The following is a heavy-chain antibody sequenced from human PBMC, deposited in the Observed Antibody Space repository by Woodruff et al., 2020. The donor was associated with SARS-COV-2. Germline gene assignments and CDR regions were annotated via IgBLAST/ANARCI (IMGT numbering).Heavy chain of an antibody. D-gene: IGHD3-22*01. CDR2: IIPIFGTA. CDR3: ARVDGYDSSGYYSDY. Sequence: APGQGLEWMGGIIPIFGTANYAQKFQGRVTITADESTSTAYMELSSLRSEDTAVYYCARVDGYDSSGYYSDYWGQGTLV. V-gene: IGHV1-69*01. J-gene: IGHJ4*02.